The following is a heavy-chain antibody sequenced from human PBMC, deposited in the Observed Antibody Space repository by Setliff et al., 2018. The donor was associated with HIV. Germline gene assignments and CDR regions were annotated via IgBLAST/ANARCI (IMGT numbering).Heavy chain of an antibody. CDR3: ARVPISGYYYYMDV. J-gene: IGHJ6*03. Sequence: GASVKVSCKASGGTFSSYTISWVRQAPGQGLDWMGRIIPILGVANYAQKFQGRVTITADKSTSTAYMELSSLRSEDTAVYYCARVPISGYYYYMDVWGKGTTVTVSS. CDR1: GGTFSSYT. V-gene: IGHV1-69*02. CDR2: IIPILGVA.